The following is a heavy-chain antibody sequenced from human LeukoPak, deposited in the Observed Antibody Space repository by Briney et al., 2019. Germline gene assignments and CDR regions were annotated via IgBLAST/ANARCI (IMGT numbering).Heavy chain of an antibody. CDR2: ISSSSSYI. CDR3: AREFWSGSLGGYFDY. CDR1: GFTFSSYS. J-gene: IGHJ4*02. Sequence: PGGSLRLSCAASGFTFSSYSMNWVRQAPGKGLEWVSSISSSSSYIYFADSVKGRFTISRDNAKNSLYLQMNSLRAEDTAVYHCAREFWSGSLGGYFDYWGQGTLVTVSS. V-gene: IGHV3-21*01. D-gene: IGHD3-3*01.